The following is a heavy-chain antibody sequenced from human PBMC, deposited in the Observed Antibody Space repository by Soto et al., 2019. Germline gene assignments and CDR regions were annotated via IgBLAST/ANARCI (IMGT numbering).Heavy chain of an antibody. Sequence: EVQLVESGGGLVQSGGSLRLSCAAYGFTFSSYWMHWVRQAPGKGLVWVSRINSDGSSTSYADSVKGRFTISRDNAKNTLYLQMNRLRAEDTAVYYCVRTTLVVAAATREDYWGQGTLVTVSS. CDR3: VRTTLVVAAATREDY. J-gene: IGHJ4*02. CDR1: GFTFSSYW. CDR2: INSDGSST. D-gene: IGHD2-15*01. V-gene: IGHV3-74*01.